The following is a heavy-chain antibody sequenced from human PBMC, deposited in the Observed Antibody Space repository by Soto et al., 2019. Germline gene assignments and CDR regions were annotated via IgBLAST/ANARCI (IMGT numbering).Heavy chain of an antibody. Sequence: QVQLVQSGGGVKKPGASVKVSCKTSGCSFTRYGITWVRQAPGQGPEWMGWISPYNGNTNVGQKFQDRVTVTMDTSTSTAYMELWSLRSDDTAVYYCARDYYHSGAYFFDYWGQGALVTVSS. CDR2: ISPYNGNT. CDR1: GCSFTRYG. J-gene: IGHJ4*02. CDR3: ARDYYHSGAYFFDY. V-gene: IGHV1-18*01. D-gene: IGHD3-22*01.